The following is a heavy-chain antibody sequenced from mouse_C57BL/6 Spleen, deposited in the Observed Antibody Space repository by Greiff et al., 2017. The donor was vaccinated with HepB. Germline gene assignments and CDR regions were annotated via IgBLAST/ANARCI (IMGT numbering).Heavy chain of an antibody. CDR3: ARIYPWFAY. Sequence: QVQLQQPGAELVRPGSSVKLSCKASGYTFTSYWMDWVKQRPGQGLEWIGNIYPSDSESHYNQKFKDKATLTVDKSSSTAYMQLSSLTSEDSAVYYCARIYPWFAYWGQGTLVTVSA. D-gene: IGHD2-3*01. V-gene: IGHV1-61*01. J-gene: IGHJ3*01. CDR2: IYPSDSES. CDR1: GYTFTSYW.